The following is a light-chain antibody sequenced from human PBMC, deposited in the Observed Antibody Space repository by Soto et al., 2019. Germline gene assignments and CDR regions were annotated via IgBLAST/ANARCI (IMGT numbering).Light chain of an antibody. CDR2: EVS. Sequence: QSALTQPASVSGSPGQSITISCTGTSSDMGGYKYVSWYQQHPGIAPKLMIYEVSNRPSGVSNHFSGSKSGNTAYLTISGLQGEDVPDYYCCSYTRKSTQVYGRGRKRTVL. CDR1: SSDMGGYKY. J-gene: IGLJ2*01. V-gene: IGLV2-14*01. CDR3: CSYTRKSTQV.